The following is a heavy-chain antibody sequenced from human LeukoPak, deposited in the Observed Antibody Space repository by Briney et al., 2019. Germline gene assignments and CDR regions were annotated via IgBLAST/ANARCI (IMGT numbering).Heavy chain of an antibody. CDR3: AKDPGGRTYYDFWSGYYDY. CDR1: GFTFSSYA. D-gene: IGHD3-3*01. V-gene: IGHV3-23*01. J-gene: IGHJ4*02. CDR2: ISGSGGST. Sequence: GGSLRLSCAASGFTFSSYAMGWVRQAPGKGLEWVSAISGSGGSTYYADSVKGRFTISRDNSKNTLYLQMNSLRAEDTAVYYCAKDPGGRTYYDFWSGYYDYWGQGTLVTVSS.